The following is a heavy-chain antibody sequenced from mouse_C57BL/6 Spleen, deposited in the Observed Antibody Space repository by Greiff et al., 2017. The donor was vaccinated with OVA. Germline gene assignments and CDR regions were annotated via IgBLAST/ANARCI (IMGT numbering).Heavy chain of an antibody. D-gene: IGHD1-1*01. Sequence: QVQLQQSGPELVKPGASVKISCKASGYAFSSSWMHWVTQRPGQGLEWIGRIYPGDGDTNYNGKFKGKATLTADKSSSTAYMQLSSLTSEDSAVYFCAPTVVNYFDYWGQGTTLTVSS. CDR3: APTVVNYFDY. J-gene: IGHJ2*01. V-gene: IGHV1-82*01. CDR2: IYPGDGDT. CDR1: GYAFSSSW.